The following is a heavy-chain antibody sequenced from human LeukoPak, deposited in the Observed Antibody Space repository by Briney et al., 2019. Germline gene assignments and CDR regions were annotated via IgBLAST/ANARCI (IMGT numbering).Heavy chain of an antibody. J-gene: IGHJ5*01. D-gene: IGHD3-9*01. CDR1: RLKISDYS. CDR3: VVQAGLTYYDISFDS. V-gene: IGHV3-11*01. Sequence: GGSLRLSCAASRLKISDYSMSWIRQSPGKGLEWVSSINNGGGVILYANSVKGRFTITRDNTKNSLYLQMNSLTAEDTAVYYCVVQAGLTYYDISFDSWGQGTLVTVSS. CDR2: INNGGGVI.